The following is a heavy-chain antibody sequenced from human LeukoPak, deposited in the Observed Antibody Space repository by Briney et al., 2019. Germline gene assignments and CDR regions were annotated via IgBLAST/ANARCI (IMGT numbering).Heavy chain of an antibody. CDR1: GYTVTSYG. V-gene: IGHV1-18*01. CDR3: AGGPRGL. J-gene: IGHJ4*02. CDR2: ISAYNGNT. Sequence: ASVKLSCKASGYTVTSYGISWVRQAPGQGLEWMGWISAYNGNTNYAQKLPARVTMTTDSSTSTAYTDLRSLRSDATAGSYCAGGPRGLWGQGTMVTVSS. D-gene: IGHD1-26*01.